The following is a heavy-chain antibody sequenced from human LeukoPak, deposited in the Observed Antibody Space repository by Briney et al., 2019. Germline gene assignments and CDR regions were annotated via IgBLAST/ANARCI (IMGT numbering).Heavy chain of an antibody. Sequence: GGSLRLSCAASEFTFFTYWMSWVRQAPGKGLEWVANIKQDGSEKYYVDSVKGRFTISRDNAKNSLYLQMNSLRAEDTAVYYCSAGEGYYDSSDYYSAWAFNVWGQGTMVTVSS. J-gene: IGHJ3*01. D-gene: IGHD3-22*01. V-gene: IGHV3-7*01. CDR3: SAGEGYYDSSDYYSAWAFNV. CDR1: EFTFFTYW. CDR2: IKQDGSEK.